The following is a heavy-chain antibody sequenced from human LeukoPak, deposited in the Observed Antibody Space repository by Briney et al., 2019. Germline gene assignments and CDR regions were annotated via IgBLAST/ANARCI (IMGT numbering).Heavy chain of an antibody. CDR2: INPNSGGT. J-gene: IGHJ4*02. Sequence: ASVKVSCKASGYTFTGYYMHWVRQAPGQGLEWMGRINPNSGGTNYAQKFQGRVTMTRDTSISTAYMELSRLTSDDTAVYYCATPLWFGKFIFHYWGQGSLVTVSS. D-gene: IGHD3-10*01. CDR3: ATPLWFGKFIFHY. V-gene: IGHV1-2*06. CDR1: GYTFTGYY.